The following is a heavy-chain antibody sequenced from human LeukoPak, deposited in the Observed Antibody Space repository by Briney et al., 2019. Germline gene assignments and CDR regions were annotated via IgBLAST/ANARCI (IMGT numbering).Heavy chain of an antibody. CDR3: ARGGGEQLVHQLYYFDY. CDR2: IIPIFGTA. V-gene: IGHV1-69*13. J-gene: IGHJ4*02. CDR1: GGTFSSYA. Sequence: SVKVSCKASGGTFSSYAISWVRQAPGQGLECMGGIIPIFGTANYAQKFQGRVTITADESTSTAYMELSSLRSEDTAVYYCARGGGEQLVHQLYYFDYWGQGTLVTVSS. D-gene: IGHD6-13*01.